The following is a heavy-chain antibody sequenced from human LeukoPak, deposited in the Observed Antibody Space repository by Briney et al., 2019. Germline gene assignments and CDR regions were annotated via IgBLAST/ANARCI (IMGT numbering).Heavy chain of an antibody. CDR1: GFTFSSYG. V-gene: IGHV3-30*02. Sequence: GGSLRLSCAASGFTFSSYGMHWVRQAPGKGLEWVAFIRYDGSNKYYADSVKGRFTISRDNSKNTLYLQMNSLRAEDTAVYYCATLRTDYGGNSWDYWGQGTLVTVSS. CDR3: ATLRTDYGGNSWDY. D-gene: IGHD4-23*01. J-gene: IGHJ4*02. CDR2: IRYDGSNK.